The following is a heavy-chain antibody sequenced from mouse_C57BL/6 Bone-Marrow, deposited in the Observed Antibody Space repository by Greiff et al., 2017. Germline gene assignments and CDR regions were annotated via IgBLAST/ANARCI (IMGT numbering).Heavy chain of an antibody. J-gene: IGHJ3*01. D-gene: IGHD1-1*01. CDR2: IYPRSGNT. V-gene: IGHV1-81*01. CDR1: GYTFTSYG. Sequence: VQLQQSGAELARPGASVKLSCKASGYTFTSYGIRWVQQRTGQGLEWIGEIYPRSGNTYYNEKFKGKATRTADKSSSPAYMKLRSLTSEDSAVYFCARSLLRAYWDQGTLVTVSA. CDR3: ARSLLRAY.